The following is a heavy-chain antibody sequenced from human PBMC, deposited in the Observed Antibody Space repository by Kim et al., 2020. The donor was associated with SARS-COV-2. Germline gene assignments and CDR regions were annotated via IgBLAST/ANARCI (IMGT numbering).Heavy chain of an antibody. Sequence: SVKVSCKASGGTFSSYAISWVRQAPGQGLEWMGGIIPIFGTANYAQKFQGRVTITADKSTSTAYMELSSLRSEDTAVYYCARVKELLWFGELFYYYYGMDVWGQGTTVTVSS. J-gene: IGHJ6*02. V-gene: IGHV1-69*06. D-gene: IGHD3-10*01. CDR1: GGTFSSYA. CDR2: IIPIFGTA. CDR3: ARVKELLWFGELFYYYYGMDV.